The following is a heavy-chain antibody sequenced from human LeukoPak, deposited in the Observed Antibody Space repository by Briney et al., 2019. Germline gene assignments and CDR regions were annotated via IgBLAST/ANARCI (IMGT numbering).Heavy chain of an antibody. D-gene: IGHD3-22*01. CDR3: AKDRGSSGYYNDAFDI. J-gene: IGHJ3*02. V-gene: IGHV3-9*01. Sequence: PGGSLRLSCAASGFTFDDYAMHWVRQAPGKGLEWVSGISWNSGSIGYADSVEGRFTISRDNAKNSLYLQMNSLRAEDTALYYCAKDRGSSGYYNDAFDIWGQGTMVTVSS. CDR1: GFTFDDYA. CDR2: ISWNSGSI.